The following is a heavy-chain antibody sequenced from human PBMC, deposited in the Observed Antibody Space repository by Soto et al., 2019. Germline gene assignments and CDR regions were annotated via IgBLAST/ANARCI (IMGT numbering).Heavy chain of an antibody. J-gene: IGHJ4*02. CDR2: ISGSGGST. CDR1: GFTFSSYA. CDR3: AKDMVREGGIIDY. Sequence: GGSLRLSCAASGFTFSSYAMSWVRRAPGKGLEWVSAISGSGGSTYYADSVKGRFTISRDNSKNTLYLQMNSLRAEDTAVYYCAKDMVREGGIIDYWGQGTLVTVSS. D-gene: IGHD3-10*01. V-gene: IGHV3-23*01.